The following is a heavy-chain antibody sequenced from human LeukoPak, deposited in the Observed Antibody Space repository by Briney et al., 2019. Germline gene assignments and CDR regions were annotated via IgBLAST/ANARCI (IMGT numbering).Heavy chain of an antibody. CDR2: INHSGST. D-gene: IGHD2-21*02. Sequence: SETLSLTCTVSGGSISSGGYYWSWIRQPPGKGLEWTGEINHSGSTNYNPSLKSRVTTSVDTSKNQFSLKLSSVTAADTAVYYCAATAKVPFDYWGQGTLVTVSS. CDR1: GGSISSGGYY. J-gene: IGHJ4*02. CDR3: AATAKVPFDY. V-gene: IGHV4-39*07.